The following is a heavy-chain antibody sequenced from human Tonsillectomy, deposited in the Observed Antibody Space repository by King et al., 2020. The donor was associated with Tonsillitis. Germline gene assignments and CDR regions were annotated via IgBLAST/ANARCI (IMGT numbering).Heavy chain of an antibody. Sequence: VQLVESGGGVVQPGRSLRLSCAASGFTFSSYAMHWVRQAPGKGLEWVAVISYDGSNKYYADSVKGRFTISRDNSKNTLYLQMNSLRAEDTAVYYCARSPGGLLGSLYNGMDLWGQGTTVTVSS. CDR2: ISYDGSNK. CDR1: GFTFSSYA. D-gene: IGHD2-21*01. J-gene: IGHJ6*02. CDR3: ARSPGGLLGSLYNGMDL. V-gene: IGHV3-30*04.